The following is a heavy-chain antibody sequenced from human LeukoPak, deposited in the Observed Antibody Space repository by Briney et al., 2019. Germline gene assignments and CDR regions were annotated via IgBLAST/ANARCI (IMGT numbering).Heavy chain of an antibody. CDR2: IYSGGST. Sequence: GGSLRLSCAASEFSVGSNYMTWVRQAPGKGLEWVSLIYSGGSTYYADSVKGRFTISRDNSKDTLYLQMGTLRAEDMAVYYCARGYYFMDVWGKGTTVTVSS. CDR3: ARGYYFMDV. J-gene: IGHJ6*03. CDR1: EFSVGSNY. V-gene: IGHV3-66*01.